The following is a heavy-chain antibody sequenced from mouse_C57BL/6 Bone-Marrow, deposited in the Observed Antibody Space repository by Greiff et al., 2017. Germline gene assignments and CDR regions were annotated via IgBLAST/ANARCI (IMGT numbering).Heavy chain of an antibody. V-gene: IGHV5-4*01. CDR1: GFTFSSYA. J-gene: IGHJ3*01. CDR2: ISDGGSYT. CDR3: ARDRWLRFAY. Sequence: EVMLVESGGGLVKPGGSLKLSCAASGFTFSSYAMSWVRQTPEKRLEWVATISDGGSYTYYPDNVKGRFTISRDNAKNNLYLQMSHLKSDDTAMYYCARDRWLRFAYWGQGTLVTVSA. D-gene: IGHD2-3*01.